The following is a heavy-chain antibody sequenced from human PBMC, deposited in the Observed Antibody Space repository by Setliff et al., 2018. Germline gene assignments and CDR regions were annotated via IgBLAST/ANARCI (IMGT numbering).Heavy chain of an antibody. J-gene: IGHJ5*02. Sequence: ASVKVSCKTSGYNFITFGISWVRQAPGRGLEWLGWIAPYNGNTDYAPEFQGRVTMTTDTSTSTGYMELRRLRSDDTAVYYCARDRPTVVIAAAKASFDHWGQGTLVTVSS. V-gene: IGHV1-18*01. D-gene: IGHD2-2*01. CDR2: IAPYNGNT. CDR3: ARDRPTVVIAAAKASFDH. CDR1: GYNFITFG.